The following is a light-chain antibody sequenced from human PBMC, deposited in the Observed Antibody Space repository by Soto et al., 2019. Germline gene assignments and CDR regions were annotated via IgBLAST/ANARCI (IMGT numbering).Light chain of an antibody. J-gene: IGLJ3*02. CDR2: EVN. Sequence: QSALTQPPSASGSPGQSVTISCAGSSSDIGASNSVSWYQQHPGKAPKLLISEVNKRPSGVPDRFSGSKSGDTASLTVSGLQAEDEADYYCSSYAGNNILVFGGGTKVTVL. CDR1: SSDIGASNS. CDR3: SSYAGNNILV. V-gene: IGLV2-8*01.